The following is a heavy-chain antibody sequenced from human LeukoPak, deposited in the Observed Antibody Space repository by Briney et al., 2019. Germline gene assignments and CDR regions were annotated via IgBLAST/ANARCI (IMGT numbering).Heavy chain of an antibody. Sequence: SETLSLTCAVYGGSFSGYYWSWIRQPPGKGLEWLGEINHSGSTNYNPSLKSRDTISVDTSKNQFSLKLSSVTAADTAVYYCARGNFLYYDILTGYSVYFQHWGQGTLVTVSS. D-gene: IGHD3-9*01. J-gene: IGHJ1*01. CDR3: ARGNFLYYDILTGYSVYFQH. CDR2: INHSGST. V-gene: IGHV4-34*01. CDR1: GGSFSGYY.